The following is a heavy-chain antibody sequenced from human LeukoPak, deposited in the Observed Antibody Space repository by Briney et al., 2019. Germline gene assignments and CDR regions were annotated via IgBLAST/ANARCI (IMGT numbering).Heavy chain of an antibody. J-gene: IGHJ4*02. V-gene: IGHV3-30-3*01. CDR2: ISYDGSNK. Sequence: GRSLRLSCAASGFTFSSYAMHWVRQAPGKGLEWVAVISYDGSNKYYADSVKGRFTISRDNSKNTLYLQMNSLRAEDTAVYYCARGFAVTTTSRFYWGQGTLVTVSS. D-gene: IGHD4-17*01. CDR3: ARGFAVTTTSRFY. CDR1: GFTFSSYA.